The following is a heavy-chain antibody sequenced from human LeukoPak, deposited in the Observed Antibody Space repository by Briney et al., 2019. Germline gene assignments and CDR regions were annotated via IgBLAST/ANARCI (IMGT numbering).Heavy chain of an antibody. V-gene: IGHV3-21*01. CDR2: ISSSSTYI. CDR1: GFTFRSYS. J-gene: IGHJ4*02. Sequence: KPGGSLRLSCAVSGFTFRSYSMNWVRQAPGKGLEWVSSISSSSTYIYYADSVKGRFTISRDNARNSLFLQMNSLRVEDTAVYYCARDSGYSSGPTNPNYYFDYWGQGTLVTVSS. CDR3: ARDSGYSSGPTNPNYYFDY. D-gene: IGHD5-18*01.